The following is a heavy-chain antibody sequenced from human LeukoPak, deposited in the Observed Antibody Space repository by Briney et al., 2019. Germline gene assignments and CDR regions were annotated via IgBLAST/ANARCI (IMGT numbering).Heavy chain of an antibody. CDR1: GFTFSSYW. D-gene: IGHD3-22*01. CDR3: ARAAYDSSGYLTL. V-gene: IGHV3-7*01. Sequence: GGSLRLSCAASGFTFSSYWMNWARQAPGKGLGWVASINHNGNVNYYVDSVKGRFTISRDNSKNTLFLQMNSLRAEDTAVYYCARAAYDSSGYLTLWGQGTLVTVSS. J-gene: IGHJ4*02. CDR2: INHNGNVN.